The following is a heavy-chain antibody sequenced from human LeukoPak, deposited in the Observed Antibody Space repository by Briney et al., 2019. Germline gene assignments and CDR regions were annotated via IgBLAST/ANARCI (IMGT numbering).Heavy chain of an antibody. J-gene: IGHJ4*02. CDR2: IYYSGST. V-gene: IGHV4-59*02. D-gene: IGHD3-10*01. Sequence: SETLSLTCSLSCDSVRSYYWSWIRQPPGKGLEWIGYIYYSGSTNYNPSLKSRVTISVDTSKNQFSLKLSSVTAADTAVYYCARGNYYYDYWGQGTLVTVSS. CDR3: ARGNYYYDY. CDR1: CDSVRSYY.